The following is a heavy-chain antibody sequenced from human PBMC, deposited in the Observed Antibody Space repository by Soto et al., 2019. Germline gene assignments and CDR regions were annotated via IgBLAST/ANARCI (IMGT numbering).Heavy chain of an antibody. V-gene: IGHV1-8*01. D-gene: IGHD6-19*01. CDR1: GYTFTSYD. J-gene: IGHJ5*02. Sequence: ASVKVSCKASGYTFTSYDINWVRQATGQGLEWMGWMNPNSGNTGYAQKFQGRVTMTRNTSISTAYMELSSLRSEDTAVYYCARAPRAVAGIHGFDWFDPWGQGTLVTVSS. CDR2: MNPNSGNT. CDR3: ARAPRAVAGIHGFDWFDP.